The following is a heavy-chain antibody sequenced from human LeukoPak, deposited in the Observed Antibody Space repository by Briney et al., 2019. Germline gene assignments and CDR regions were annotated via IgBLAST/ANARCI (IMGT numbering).Heavy chain of an antibody. CDR1: GYTFTGYY. J-gene: IGHJ4*02. V-gene: IGHV1-2*02. D-gene: IGHD3-22*01. CDR2: INPNSGGT. CDR3: ATEYYYDSSGYSSWVY. Sequence: GASVKVSCKASGYTFTGYYMHWVRQAPGQGLEWMGWINPNSGGTNYAQKFQGRVTMTRDTSISTAYMELSRLRSDDTAVYYCATEYYYDSSGYSSWVYWGQGTLVTVSS.